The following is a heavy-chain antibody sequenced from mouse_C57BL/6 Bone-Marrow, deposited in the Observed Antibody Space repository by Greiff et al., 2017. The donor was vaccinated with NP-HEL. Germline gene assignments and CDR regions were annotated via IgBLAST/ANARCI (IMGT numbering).Heavy chain of an antibody. CDR2: INYDGSST. CDR3: ARAPIFITTPRYYFDY. D-gene: IGHD1-2*01. CDR1: GFTFSDYY. Sequence: DVQLVESEGGLVQPGSSMKLSCTASGFTFSDYYMAWVRQVPEKGLEWVANINYDGSSTYYLDSLKSRFIISRDNAKNILYLQMSSLKSEDTATYYCARAPIFITTPRYYFDYWGQGTTLTVSS. J-gene: IGHJ2*01. V-gene: IGHV5-16*01.